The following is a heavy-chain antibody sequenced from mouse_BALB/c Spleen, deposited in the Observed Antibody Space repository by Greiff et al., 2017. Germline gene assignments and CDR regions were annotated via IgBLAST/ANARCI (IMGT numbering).Heavy chain of an antibody. CDR1: GFTFSSYA. CDR2: ISSGGSYT. J-gene: IGHJ4*01. V-gene: IGHV5-9-4*01. Sequence: EVKLMESGGGLVKPGGSLKLSCAASGFTFSSYAMSWVRQSPEKRLEWVAEISSGGSYTYYPDTVTGRFTISRDNAKNTLYLEMSSLRSEDTAMYYCARREYAMDYWGQGTSVTVSS. CDR3: ARREYAMDY.